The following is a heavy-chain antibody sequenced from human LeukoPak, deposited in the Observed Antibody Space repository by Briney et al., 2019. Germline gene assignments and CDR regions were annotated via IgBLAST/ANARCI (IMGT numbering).Heavy chain of an antibody. V-gene: IGHV3-20*01. CDR2: INWNGGST. J-gene: IGHJ3*02. Sequence: PGGSLRLSCAASGFTFDDYGMSWVRQAPGKGLEWVSGINWNGGSTGYADSVKGRFTISRDNAKNSLYLQMNSLRAEDTALYHCARALYYDFWSGSPDDAFDIWGRGTMVTVSS. CDR3: ARALYYDFWSGSPDDAFDI. D-gene: IGHD3-3*01. CDR1: GFTFDDYG.